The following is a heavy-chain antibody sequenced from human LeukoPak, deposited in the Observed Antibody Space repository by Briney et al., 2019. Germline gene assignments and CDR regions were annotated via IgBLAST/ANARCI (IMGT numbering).Heavy chain of an antibody. D-gene: IGHD5-18*01. CDR3: ARERDTAMVRSGAFDI. J-gene: IGHJ3*02. CDR1: GFTFSSYR. CDR2: IKQDGSEK. V-gene: IGHV3-7*03. Sequence: TGGSLRLSCAASGFTFSSYRMSWVRQAPGKGLEWVANIKQDGSEKYYVDSVKGRFTISRDNAKNSLYLQMNSLRAEDTAVYYCARERDTAMVRSGAFDIWGQGTMVTVSS.